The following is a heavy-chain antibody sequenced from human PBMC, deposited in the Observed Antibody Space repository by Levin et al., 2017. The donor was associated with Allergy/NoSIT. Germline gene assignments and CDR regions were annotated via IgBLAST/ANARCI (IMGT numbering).Heavy chain of an antibody. CDR2: ISPSNANT. D-gene: IGHD5-24*01. CDR3: TRDYPGYMTWPQRNDY. Sequence: ASVKVSCKASGYTFTNYGVGWVRQAPGQGLEWMAWISPSNANTNYAQKFQGRVTLTADTSTNTAYMELRSLRSDDTAVYYCTRDYPGYMTWPQRNDYWGQGTLVTVSS. V-gene: IGHV1-18*01. CDR1: GYTFTNYG. J-gene: IGHJ4*02.